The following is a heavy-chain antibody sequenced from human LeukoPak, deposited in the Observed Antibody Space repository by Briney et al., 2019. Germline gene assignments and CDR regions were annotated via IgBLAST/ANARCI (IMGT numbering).Heavy chain of an antibody. CDR1: GYTFTRYW. Sequence: GESLKISCKVSGYTFTRYWIAWVRQVPGKGLECMGIIYPGDSDTRYSPSFQGQVTISADKSISTAYLQWSSLKASDTAIYSCLAYYSPRSGSHFHYWGQGTLVTVSS. CDR3: LAYYSPRSGSHFHY. D-gene: IGHD3-22*01. CDR2: IYPGDSDT. V-gene: IGHV5-51*01. J-gene: IGHJ4*02.